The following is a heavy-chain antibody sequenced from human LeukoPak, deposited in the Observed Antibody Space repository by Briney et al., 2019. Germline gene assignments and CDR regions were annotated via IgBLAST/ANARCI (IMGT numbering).Heavy chain of an antibody. V-gene: IGHV3-53*04. CDR1: GFSVSNTY. Sequence: GGSLRLSCAASGFSVSNTYMSWVRQAPGKGLEWVSVIYSGDSGVSPYYADSVKGRFTISRHNSKNTLYLQMSSLSAEDTAVYYCARTYGSSGLGYFDLWGRGTLVTVSS. CDR3: ARTYGSSGLGYFDL. J-gene: IGHJ2*01. CDR2: IYSGDSGVSP. D-gene: IGHD6-13*01.